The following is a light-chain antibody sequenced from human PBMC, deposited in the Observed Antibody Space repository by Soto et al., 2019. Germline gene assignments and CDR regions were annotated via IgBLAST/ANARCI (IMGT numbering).Light chain of an antibody. CDR2: KIS. CDR3: RQSTHWPPA. CDR1: QGLVFSDGNIY. J-gene: IGKJ3*01. V-gene: IGKV2-30*01. Sequence: DVVMPQSPLSLPVTLGQPASISCRSSQGLVFSDGNIYLSWFQQRPGQSPRRLIYKISNRDSGVPDRFSGSGAGTDFTLRISRVEAEDVGVYYCRQSTHWPPAFGPGTKVDIK.